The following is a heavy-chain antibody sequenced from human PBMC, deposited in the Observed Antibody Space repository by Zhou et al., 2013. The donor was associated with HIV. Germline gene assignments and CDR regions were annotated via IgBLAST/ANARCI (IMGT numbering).Heavy chain of an antibody. CDR3: ARGGNYYDSGAHYYYYYGVDV. Sequence: QVQLVQSGTDVKKPGSSVKVSCKASGGTFSSYAINWVRQAPGQGLEWMGRIIPIFDTTNYAEKFQGRVTITADESTNTAYMELSSLRSEDTAVYYCARGGNYYDSGAHYYYYYGVDVWGQGP. J-gene: IGHJ6*02. D-gene: IGHD3-22*01. CDR2: IIPIFDTT. CDR1: GGTFSSYA. V-gene: IGHV1-69*13.